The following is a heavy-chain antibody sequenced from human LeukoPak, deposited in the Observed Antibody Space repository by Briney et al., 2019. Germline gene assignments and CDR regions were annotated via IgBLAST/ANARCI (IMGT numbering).Heavy chain of an antibody. CDR3: ARDSRRELLHAFDI. CDR1: GVSIISYY. D-gene: IGHD1-26*01. Sequence: PSETLSLTCTVSGVSIISYYWSWIRQPPGKGLEWIAYIDYGASTNYNPSLKSRVTISVDTSRNRFSLKLSSVTAADTAVYYCARDSRRELLHAFDIWGQGTMVTVSS. J-gene: IGHJ3*02. CDR2: IDYGAST. V-gene: IGHV4-59*01.